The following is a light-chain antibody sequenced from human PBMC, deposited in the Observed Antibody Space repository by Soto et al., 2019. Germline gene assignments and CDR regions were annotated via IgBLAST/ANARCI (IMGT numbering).Light chain of an antibody. CDR1: NIRNKS. CDR2: DDS. V-gene: IGLV3-21*02. J-gene: IGLJ3*02. Sequence: SYELTQPPSVSVAPGQTASMTCGGNNIRNKSVQWYQQKPGQAPVVVVYDDSNRPSGIPERFSGSNSGNTATLTISRVEAGDEADYYCQVWDSSADEWVFGGGTQLTVL. CDR3: QVWDSSADEWV.